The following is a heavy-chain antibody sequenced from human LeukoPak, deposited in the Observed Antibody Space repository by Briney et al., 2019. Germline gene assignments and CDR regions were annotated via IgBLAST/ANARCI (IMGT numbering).Heavy chain of an antibody. D-gene: IGHD3-10*01. Sequence: SLRLSFAASGFTFSSYGMHWVRQAPGKGLEWVAVIWYDGSNKYYADSVKGRFTISRDNSKNTLYLQMNSLRAEDTAVYYCARGSLGEYGMDVWGQGTTVTVSS. J-gene: IGHJ6*02. CDR2: IWYDGSNK. CDR3: ARGSLGEYGMDV. V-gene: IGHV3-33*01. CDR1: GFTFSSYG.